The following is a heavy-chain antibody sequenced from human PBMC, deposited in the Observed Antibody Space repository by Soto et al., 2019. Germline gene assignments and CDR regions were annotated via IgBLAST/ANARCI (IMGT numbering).Heavy chain of an antibody. V-gene: IGHV4-30-4*08. D-gene: IGHD6-13*01. J-gene: IGHJ4*02. Sequence: SETLSLTCTVSGGSISSGGYYWSWIRQHPGKGLEWIGYIYYSGSTYYNPSLKSRVTISVDTSKNQFSLKLSSVTAADTAVYYCARGRIAAANRYFDYWGQGTLVTVSS. CDR1: GGSISSGGYY. CDR3: ARGRIAAANRYFDY. CDR2: IYYSGST.